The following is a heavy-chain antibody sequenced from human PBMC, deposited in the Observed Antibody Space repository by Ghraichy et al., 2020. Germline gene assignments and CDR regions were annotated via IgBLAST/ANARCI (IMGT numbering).Heavy chain of an antibody. Sequence: GGSLRLSCAASGFTFSSYWMSWVRQAPGKGLEWVANIKQDGSEKYYVDSVKGRFTISRDNAKNSLYLQMNSLRAEDTAVYYCARVSSGSYKGDVGDAFDIWGQGTMVTVSS. D-gene: IGHD1-26*01. CDR1: GFTFSSYW. V-gene: IGHV3-7*03. J-gene: IGHJ3*02. CDR3: ARVSSGSYKGDVGDAFDI. CDR2: IKQDGSEK.